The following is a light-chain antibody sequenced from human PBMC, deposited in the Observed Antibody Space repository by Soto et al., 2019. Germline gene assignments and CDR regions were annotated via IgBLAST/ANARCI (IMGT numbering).Light chain of an antibody. CDR3: SSYTSSTVV. V-gene: IGLV2-14*03. CDR1: SSDVGTYSF. J-gene: IGLJ2*01. Sequence: QSALTQPASVSGSPGQSIAISCTGISSDVGTYSFVSWYQHHPGKAPKLMIYDVSNRPSGVSSRFSGSKSDNTASLTISGLQAEDEADYYCSSYTSSTVVFGGGNKLTVL. CDR2: DVS.